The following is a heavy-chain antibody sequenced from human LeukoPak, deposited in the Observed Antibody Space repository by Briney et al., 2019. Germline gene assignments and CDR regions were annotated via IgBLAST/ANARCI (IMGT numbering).Heavy chain of an antibody. V-gene: IGHV6-1*01. D-gene: IGHD2-2*01. CDR1: GDSVSSYSAA. CDR3: ARTSCSTGCDYGLDV. J-gene: IGHJ6*02. CDR2: TYYRSKWYN. Sequence: SQTLSLTWAISGDSVSSYSAAWNWIRQSPSGGLEWLGRTYYRSKWYNDYAVSLKSRITINPGTSKNQFSLQLNSLTPEDAAVYYCARTSCSTGCDYGLDVWGQGTTVTVSS.